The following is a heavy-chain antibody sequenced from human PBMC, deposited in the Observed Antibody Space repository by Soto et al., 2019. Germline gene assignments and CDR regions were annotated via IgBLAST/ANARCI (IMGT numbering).Heavy chain of an antibody. CDR2: IYYSGST. CDR3: ARVWGSAFDI. CDR1: GGSISSYY. Sequence: QVQLQESGPGLVKPSETLSLTCTVSGGSISSYYWSWIRQPPGKGLEWIGYIYYSGSTNYNPSLKRRVTISVDTSKNQFSMKLSPVTAADTDVYYCARVWGSAFDIWGQGTMVTVSS. V-gene: IGHV4-59*01. J-gene: IGHJ3*02. D-gene: IGHD7-27*01.